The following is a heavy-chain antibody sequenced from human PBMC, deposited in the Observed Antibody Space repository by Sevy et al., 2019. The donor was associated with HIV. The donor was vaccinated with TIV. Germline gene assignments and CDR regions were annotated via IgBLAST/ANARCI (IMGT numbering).Heavy chain of an antibody. CDR2: ISTNHI. J-gene: IGHJ6*03. CDR1: GFTFSSYS. Sequence: GGSLRPSCAASGFTFSSYSINWVRLAPGKGLEWVSSISTNHIYYADSVKGRFTISRDIAQNSLYLQMNSLRAEDTAVYYCARDSYGNFHMDVWGKGTMVTVSS. V-gene: IGHV3-21*01. CDR3: ARDSYGNFHMDV. D-gene: IGHD3-16*01.